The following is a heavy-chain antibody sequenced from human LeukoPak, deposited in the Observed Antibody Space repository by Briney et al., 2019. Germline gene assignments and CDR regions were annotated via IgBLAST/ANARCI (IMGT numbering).Heavy chain of an antibody. Sequence: GGSLRLSCAASGFTFSRYWMHWVRQAPGKGLVWVSRIKTDGTYTSYADSVKGRFTISRDNAKSTLYLQMDALRGEDTAVYYCASEEGGLDVWGQGTTVTVSS. CDR1: GFTFSRYW. CDR3: ASEEGGLDV. J-gene: IGHJ6*02. CDR2: IKTDGTYT. V-gene: IGHV3-74*01.